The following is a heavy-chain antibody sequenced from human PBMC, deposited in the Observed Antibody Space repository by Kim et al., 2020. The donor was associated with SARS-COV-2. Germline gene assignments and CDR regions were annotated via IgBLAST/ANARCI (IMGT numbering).Heavy chain of an antibody. V-gene: IGHV3-9*01. CDR2: ISWNSGSI. CDR1: GFTFDDYA. D-gene: IGHD3-10*01. Sequence: GGSLRLSCAASGFTFDDYAMHWVRQAPGKGLEWVSGISWNSGSIGYADSVKGRFTISRDNAKNSLYLQMNSLRAEDTALYYCAKDKAITMVRGELDVWGQGTTVTVSS. J-gene: IGHJ6*02. CDR3: AKDKAITMVRGELDV.